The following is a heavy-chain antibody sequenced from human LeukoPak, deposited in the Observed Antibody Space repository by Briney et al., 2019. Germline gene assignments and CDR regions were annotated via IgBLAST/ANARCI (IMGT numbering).Heavy chain of an antibody. J-gene: IGHJ4*02. Sequence: GGSLRFFCAASGFTFSSYGMHWVRQAPGKGLEWVAFIRYDGSNKYYADSVKGRFTISRDNSKNTLYLQMNSLRAEDTAVYYCARAMGTGSGYDFFGGYWGRGTLVTVSS. V-gene: IGHV3-30*02. CDR2: IRYDGSNK. CDR3: ARAMGTGSGYDFFGGY. CDR1: GFTFSSYG. D-gene: IGHD5-12*01.